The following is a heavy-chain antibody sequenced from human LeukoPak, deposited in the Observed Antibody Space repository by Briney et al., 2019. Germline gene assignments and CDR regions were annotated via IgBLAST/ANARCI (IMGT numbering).Heavy chain of an antibody. CDR2: IWYDGSNK. D-gene: IGHD5-18*01. J-gene: IGHJ4*02. V-gene: IGHV3-33*01. CDR1: GFTFSSYG. Sequence: PGRSLRLSCAASGFTFSSYGMHWVRQAPGKGLEWVAVIWYDGSNKYYADSVKGRFTISRDNSMNTLYLQMNSLRAEDTAVYYCARSMRYSFTLNYWGQGTLVTVSS. CDR3: ARSMRYSFTLNY.